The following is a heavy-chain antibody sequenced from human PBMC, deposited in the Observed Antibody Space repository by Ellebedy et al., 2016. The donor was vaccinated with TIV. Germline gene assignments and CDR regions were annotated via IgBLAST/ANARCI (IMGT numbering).Heavy chain of an antibody. D-gene: IGHD5-12*01. J-gene: IGHJ4*02. CDR2: IYYSGTT. CDR1: GVSISYYY. CDR3: ARPAYSGYDLKY. V-gene: IGHV4-59*08. Sequence: MPSETLSLTCTASGVSISYYYWSWIRQPPGKGLEWIGYIYYSGTTNYNPSLKSRVTISLDTSNQFSLKLTSVTAADTAVYHCARPAYSGYDLKYWGQGTLVTVSS.